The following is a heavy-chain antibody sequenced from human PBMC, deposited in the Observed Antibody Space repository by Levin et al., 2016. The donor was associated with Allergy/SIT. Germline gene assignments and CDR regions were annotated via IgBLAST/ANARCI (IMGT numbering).Heavy chain of an antibody. J-gene: IGHJ4*02. CDR3: ARGRYSSSSLPFDY. CDR2: IYYSGST. Sequence: WIRQPPGKGLEWIGYIYYSGSTNYNPSLKSRVTISVDTSKNQFSLKLSSVTAADTAVYYCARGRYSSSSLPFDYWGQGTLVTVSS. D-gene: IGHD6-6*01. V-gene: IGHV4-59*01.